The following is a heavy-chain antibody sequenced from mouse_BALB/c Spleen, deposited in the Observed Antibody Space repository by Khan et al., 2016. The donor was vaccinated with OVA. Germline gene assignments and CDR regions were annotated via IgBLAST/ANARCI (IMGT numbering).Heavy chain of an antibody. J-gene: IGHJ3*01. Sequence: QVRLQQSGAELVKPGASVKLSCKTSGYTFTSYWIQWVKQRPGQGLGWIGQIFPGTGTTYYNENFKGKATLTIDTSSTTAYMQLSRLSSEDSAVYFCARGYVGNYEFAYWCQGTLVTVSA. CDR1: GYTFTSYW. CDR3: ARGYVGNYEFAY. D-gene: IGHD2-1*01. V-gene: IGHV1S132*01. CDR2: IFPGTGTT.